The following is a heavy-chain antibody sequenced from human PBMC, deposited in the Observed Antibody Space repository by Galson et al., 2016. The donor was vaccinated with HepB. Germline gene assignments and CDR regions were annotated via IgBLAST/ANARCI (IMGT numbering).Heavy chain of an antibody. CDR2: MYSGGKS. V-gene: IGHV4-31*03. CDR3: ARAPWGTYYHSGAPEDV. Sequence: TLSLTCTVSGGSISSGGYYWSWIRQFPGKGLEWIGYMYSGGKSYYNPSLKSRATISGDTSKNQFSLKLTSVTAADTAVYFCARAPWGTYYHSGAPEDVWGQGTTVTVSS. D-gene: IGHD3-22*01. J-gene: IGHJ6*02. CDR1: GGSISSGGYY.